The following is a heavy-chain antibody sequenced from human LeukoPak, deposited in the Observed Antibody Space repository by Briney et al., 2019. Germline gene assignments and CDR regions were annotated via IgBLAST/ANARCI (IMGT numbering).Heavy chain of an antibody. J-gene: IGHJ5*02. V-gene: IGHV4-30-2*01. Sequence: SQTLSLTCAVSGGFISSGGYSCSWLRQPPGKGLEWIGYIYHSGSTYYNPSLKTRVTISVDRSKNHFSLKLRSVTTADTAVYYCARGDFWFDPWGQGTLVTVSS. CDR3: ARGDFWFDP. CDR2: IYHSGST. CDR1: GGFISSGGYS.